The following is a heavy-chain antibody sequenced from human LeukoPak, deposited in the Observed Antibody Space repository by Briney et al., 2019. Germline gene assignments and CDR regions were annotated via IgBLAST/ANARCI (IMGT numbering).Heavy chain of an antibody. Sequence: GGXXRLSCSASGXTFSSYXMXXVRQAPGKGXXXXSAISTXGGSTYYAXSXXXXXXXXRDNSKNTLYVQMSSLRAEDTAVYYCVKVGWELPQGMGYWGQGTLVTVSS. D-gene: IGHD1-26*01. CDR3: VKVGWELPQGMGY. V-gene: IGHV3-64*05. CDR1: GXTFSSYX. CDR2: ISTXGGST. J-gene: IGHJ4*02.